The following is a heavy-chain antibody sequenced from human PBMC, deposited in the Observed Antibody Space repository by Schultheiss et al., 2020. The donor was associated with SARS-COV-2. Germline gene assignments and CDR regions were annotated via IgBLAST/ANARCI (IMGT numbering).Heavy chain of an antibody. D-gene: IGHD2-8*02. CDR2: IYYSGST. CDR1: GGSISSSSYY. Sequence: SETLSLTCTVSGGSISSSSYYWGWIRQPPGKGLEWIGSIYYSGSTYYNPSLKSRVTISVDTSKNQFSLKLSSVTAADTAVYYCARPPSGGAYGHAFAIWGQGTMVTVSS. J-gene: IGHJ3*02. V-gene: IGHV4-39*01. CDR3: ARPPSGGAYGHAFAI.